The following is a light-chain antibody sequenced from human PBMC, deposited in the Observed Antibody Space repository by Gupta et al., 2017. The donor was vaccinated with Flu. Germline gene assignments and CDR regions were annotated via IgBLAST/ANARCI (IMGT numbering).Light chain of an antibody. CDR3: QQYYSTPRT. J-gene: IGKJ2*01. Sequence: DIVVTQSPVSLAVSLGERTTINCKSSQSVLYSSNNKNYLAWYQQKPGQPPKLLIYWASTRESGVPDRFSGSGSGTDFTLTISSLQAEDVAVYYCQQYYSTPRTFGQGTKLEIK. CDR2: WAS. V-gene: IGKV4-1*01. CDR1: QSVLYSSNNKNY.